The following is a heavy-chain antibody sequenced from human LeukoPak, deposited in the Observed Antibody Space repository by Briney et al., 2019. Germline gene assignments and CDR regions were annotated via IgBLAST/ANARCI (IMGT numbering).Heavy chain of an antibody. D-gene: IGHD3-22*01. CDR1: GGSISSYF. Sequence: PSETLSLTCTVSGGSISSYFWTWIRQPAGKGLEWIGHIYTSGSTNYNPSLKSRVTMSVDTSKNQFSLKLSSVTAADTAVYFCARARNYYDSSDYYYEGDAFDIWGQGTMVTVSS. CDR3: ARARNYYDSSDYYYEGDAFDI. V-gene: IGHV4-4*07. J-gene: IGHJ3*02. CDR2: IYTSGST.